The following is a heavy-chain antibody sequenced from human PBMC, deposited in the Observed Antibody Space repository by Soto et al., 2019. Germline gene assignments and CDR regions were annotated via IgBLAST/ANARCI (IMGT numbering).Heavy chain of an antibody. Sequence: GGSLRLSCASSGFTFSSYGMHWVRQAPGKGLEWMAVISYDESNKYYADNVKGRFTISRDNSKNTLYLQMNSLRAEDTAVYYCAKGPAIVLVPAAMNYYYGMDVWGQGT. CDR1: GFTFSSYG. V-gene: IGHV3-30*18. CDR2: ISYDESNK. J-gene: IGHJ6*02. D-gene: IGHD2-2*01. CDR3: AKGPAIVLVPAAMNYYYGMDV.